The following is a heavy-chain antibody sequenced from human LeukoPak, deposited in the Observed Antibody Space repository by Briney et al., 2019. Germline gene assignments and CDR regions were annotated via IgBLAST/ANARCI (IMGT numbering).Heavy chain of an antibody. CDR1: GGSISSTYYY. CDR2: FHYSGSN. CDR3: AREVEYYDSSGYRPHAFDI. Sequence: PSETLSLTCTVSGGSISSTYYYWGWIRQPPGKGLEWIGNFHYSGSNSYNPSLKSRVTISVDTSKNQFSLKVNSVTAADTAVYYCAREVEYYDSSGYRPHAFDIWGQGTLVTVSA. D-gene: IGHD3-22*01. J-gene: IGHJ3*02. V-gene: IGHV4-39*02.